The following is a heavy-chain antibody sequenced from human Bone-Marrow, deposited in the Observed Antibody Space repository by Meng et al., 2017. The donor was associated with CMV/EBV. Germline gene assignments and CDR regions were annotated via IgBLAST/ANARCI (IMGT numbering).Heavy chain of an antibody. J-gene: IGHJ6*02. D-gene: IGHD2-21*01. CDR2: INHRGST. V-gene: IGHV4-34*01. CDR1: GRSFSGYY. Sequence: SQTLSLTCAVYGRSFSGYYWSWIRQPPGKGLEWIGEINHRGSTNYNPSLKSRVTISVDTSKNQFSLKLSSVTAADTAVYYCASTYCGGDCPGYYYNYGMDVWGQGTTVTVSS. CDR3: ASTYCGGDCPGYYYNYGMDV.